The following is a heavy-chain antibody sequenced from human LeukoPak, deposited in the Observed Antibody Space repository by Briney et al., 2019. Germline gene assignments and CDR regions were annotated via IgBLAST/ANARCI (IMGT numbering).Heavy chain of an antibody. CDR2: ISWNSGSI. D-gene: IGHD6-13*01. V-gene: IGHV3-9*01. Sequence: PGGSLRLSCAATGFTFDDYAMHWVRQAPGKGLEWVSGISWNSGSIGYADSVKGRFTISRDNAKNSLYLQMNSLRAEDTAVYYCARESVSSWAFDAFDIWGQGTMVTVSS. CDR1: GFTFDDYA. J-gene: IGHJ3*02. CDR3: ARESVSSWAFDAFDI.